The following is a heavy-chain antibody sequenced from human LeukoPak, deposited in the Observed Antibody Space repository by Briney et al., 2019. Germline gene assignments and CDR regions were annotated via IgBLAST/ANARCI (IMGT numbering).Heavy chain of an antibody. V-gene: IGHV4-4*07. CDR3: ARSAYCSGGICYSGGGYEDAFDI. J-gene: IGHJ3*02. CDR1: GGSISRYS. Sequence: SETLSLTCTVSGGSISRYSWSWIRKPAGKGLEWIGRIYTSGSTNFNPSLKRRVTMSVDTSTNQFSLKLTSVPAADTAVYYCARSAYCSGGICYSGGGYEDAFDIWGQGTMVTVSS. CDR2: IYTSGST. D-gene: IGHD2-15*01.